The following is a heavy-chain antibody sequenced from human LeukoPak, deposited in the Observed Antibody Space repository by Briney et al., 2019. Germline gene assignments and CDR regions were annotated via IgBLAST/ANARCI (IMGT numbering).Heavy chain of an antibody. Sequence: GGSLRLSCAASGFTFSSYSMNWVRQAPGKGLEWVSSISTSSTYIYYADSVRGRFTISRDNAKNSLYLQMNSLRAEDTAVYYCASGGSRSSRPFYWGQGTLVTVSS. V-gene: IGHV3-21*01. CDR3: ASGGSRSSRPFY. CDR1: GFTFSSYS. J-gene: IGHJ4*02. CDR2: ISTSSTYI. D-gene: IGHD2-2*01.